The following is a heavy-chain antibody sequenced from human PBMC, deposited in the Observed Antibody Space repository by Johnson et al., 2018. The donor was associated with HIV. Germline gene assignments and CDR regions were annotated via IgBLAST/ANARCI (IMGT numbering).Heavy chain of an antibody. D-gene: IGHD5-24*01. CDR3: ARACRDGYTCDVFDI. J-gene: IGHJ3*02. CDR1: GFAVSGYY. CDR2: LFSGDTT. V-gene: IGHV3-66*01. Sequence: VQLVESGGGLVRPGGSLRLSCVASGFAVSGYYMSWVRQAPGKGLEWVAVLFSGDTTYYADSVNGRFTISRDNSKNTLYLQMNSLRADDTAVYYCARACRDGYTCDVFDIWGQGTMVTVSS.